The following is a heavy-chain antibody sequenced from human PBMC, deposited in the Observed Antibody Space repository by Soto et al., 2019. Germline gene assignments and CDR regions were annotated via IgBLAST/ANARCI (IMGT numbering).Heavy chain of an antibody. J-gene: IGHJ5*02. CDR2: IFYTGST. CDR1: GGSINSYY. D-gene: IGHD2-2*01. CDR3: AIPWTPYSTNDT. V-gene: IGHV4-59*12. Sequence: SETLSLTCTVSGGSINSYYWAWIRQSPGKGLEWIGYIFYTGSTNYNPSLKSRVTISVDKSKNQFSLTLSSVTAADTAVYYCAIPWTPYSTNDTWGQGILVTVSS.